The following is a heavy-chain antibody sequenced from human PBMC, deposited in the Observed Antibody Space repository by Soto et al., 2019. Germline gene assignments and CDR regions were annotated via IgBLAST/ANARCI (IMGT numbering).Heavy chain of an antibody. CDR3: TTDRGSGSYWLSYYFDY. D-gene: IGHD1-26*01. CDR2: IKSKTDGGTT. Sequence: SGGSLRLSCAASGFTFSNAWMSWVRQAPGKGLEWVGRIKSKTDGGTTDYAAPVKGRFTISRDDSKNTLYLQMNSLKTEDTAVYYCTTDRGSGSYWLSYYFDYRGQGTLVTVSS. V-gene: IGHV3-15*01. CDR1: GFTFSNAW. J-gene: IGHJ4*02.